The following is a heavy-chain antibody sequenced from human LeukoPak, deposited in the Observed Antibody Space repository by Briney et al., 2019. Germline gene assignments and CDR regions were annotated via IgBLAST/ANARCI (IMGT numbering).Heavy chain of an antibody. V-gene: IGHV4-30-4*01. CDR2: IYYSGST. Sequence: SETLSLTCTVSGGSISSGDYYWSWIRQPPGKGLEWIGYIYYSGSTYYNPSLKSRVTIAADTSKNQFSLKLSSVTAADTAVYYCARAFLAAAGYGMDVWGQGTTVTVSS. CDR1: GGSISSGDYY. J-gene: IGHJ6*02. CDR3: ARAFLAAAGYGMDV. D-gene: IGHD6-13*01.